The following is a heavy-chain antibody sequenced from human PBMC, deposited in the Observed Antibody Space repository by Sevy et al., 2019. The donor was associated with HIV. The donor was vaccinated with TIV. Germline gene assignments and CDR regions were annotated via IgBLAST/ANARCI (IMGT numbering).Heavy chain of an antibody. D-gene: IGHD3-9*01. CDR3: ARGTLNYDILTGYFGWFDP. Sequence: SETLSLTCTVSGGSISSSSYYWGWIRQPPGKGLEWIGSIYYSGSTYYNPSLKSRFTISVDTSKNPFSLKLSSVTAADTVVCYCARGTLNYDILTGYFGWFDPWGQGTLVTVSS. V-gene: IGHV4-39*01. CDR2: IYYSGST. J-gene: IGHJ5*02. CDR1: GGSISSSSYY.